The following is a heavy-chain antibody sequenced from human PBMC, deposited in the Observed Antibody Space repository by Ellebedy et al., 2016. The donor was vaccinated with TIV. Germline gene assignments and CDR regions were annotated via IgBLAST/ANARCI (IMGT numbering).Heavy chain of an antibody. D-gene: IGHD3-10*01. CDR1: GFTFSTSW. Sequence: GESLKISCAGSGFTFSTSWMTWVRQAPGKGLEWVANIKQDGSEEYYVDSVKGRFTISRDNANNSLYLQMDSLRAEDTAVYYCATDEGIYWGQGTLVTVSS. J-gene: IGHJ4*02. CDR3: ATDEGIY. V-gene: IGHV3-7*03. CDR2: IKQDGSEE.